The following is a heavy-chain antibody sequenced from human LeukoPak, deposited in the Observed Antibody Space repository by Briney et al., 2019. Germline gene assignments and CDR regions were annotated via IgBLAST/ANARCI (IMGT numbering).Heavy chain of an antibody. Sequence: ASVKVSCKASGYTFTGYYMHWVRQAPGQGLEWMGFINPSGGSTSYAQKFQGRVTMTRDMSTSTVYMELSSLRSDDTAVYYCARNTDSGLDYWGQGTLVTVSS. CDR2: INPSGGST. CDR1: GYTFTGYY. CDR3: ARNTDSGLDY. V-gene: IGHV1-46*01. D-gene: IGHD6-19*01. J-gene: IGHJ4*02.